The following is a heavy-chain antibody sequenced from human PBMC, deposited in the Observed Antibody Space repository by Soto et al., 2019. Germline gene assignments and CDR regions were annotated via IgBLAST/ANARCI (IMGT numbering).Heavy chain of an antibody. D-gene: IGHD1-26*01. Sequence: LRLSCAASGFTFSSYGMHWVRQAPGKGLEWVAVISYDGSNKYYADSVKGRFTISRDNSKNTLYLQMNSLRAEDTAVYYCAKPCIVGATTICMDVWGQGTTVTVSS. CDR1: GFTFSSYG. V-gene: IGHV3-30*18. CDR2: ISYDGSNK. CDR3: AKPCIVGATTICMDV. J-gene: IGHJ6*02.